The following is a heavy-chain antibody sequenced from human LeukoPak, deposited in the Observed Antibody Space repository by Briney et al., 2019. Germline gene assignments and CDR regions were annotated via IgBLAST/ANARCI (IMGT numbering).Heavy chain of an antibody. CDR1: GFTFSSYW. J-gene: IGHJ3*02. V-gene: IGHV3-7*01. CDR3: ARWGSGSSIDAFDI. Sequence: PGGSLRLSCAASGFTFSSYWMSWVRQAPGKGLEWVANIKQDGSEKYYVDSVKGRFTISRDNAKNSLYLQMNSLRAEDTAVYYCARWGSGSSIDAFDIWGQGTMVTVSS. CDR2: IKQDGSEK. D-gene: IGHD3-10*01.